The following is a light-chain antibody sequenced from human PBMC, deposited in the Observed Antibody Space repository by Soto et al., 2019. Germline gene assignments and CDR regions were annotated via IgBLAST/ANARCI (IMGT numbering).Light chain of an antibody. CDR1: RSLVYRDGNTY. CDR2: KVS. Sequence: DVVMTQSPLTLPVTHGQPASISCRSSRSLVYRDGNTYLNWFHQRPGQSPRRLIYKVSDRESGVTDRFSGSGSGTDLTLKMSRVEAKDVEVYYCMQGTKWPPTFGQVTRLKIK. J-gene: IGKJ5*01. V-gene: IGKV2-30*01. CDR3: MQGTKWPPT.